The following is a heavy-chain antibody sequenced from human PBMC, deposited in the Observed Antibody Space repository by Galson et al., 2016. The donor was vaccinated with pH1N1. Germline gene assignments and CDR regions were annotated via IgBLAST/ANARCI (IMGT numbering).Heavy chain of an antibody. Sequence: QSGAEVKKPGESLKISCKGSGYSFTSYWIGWVRQMPGKGLEWMGIIYPGDSDTRYSPSFQGQVTISADKSISTAYLQWSSLKASDTAMYYCARHSPSGRDYEMLTGYWHFDLWGRGTLVTVSS. V-gene: IGHV5-51*01. J-gene: IGHJ2*01. CDR2: IYPGDSDT. D-gene: IGHD3-9*01. CDR3: ARHSPSGRDYEMLTGYWHFDL. CDR1: GYSFTSYW.